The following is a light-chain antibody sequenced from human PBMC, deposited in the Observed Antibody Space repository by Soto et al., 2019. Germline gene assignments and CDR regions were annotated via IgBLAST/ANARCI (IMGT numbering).Light chain of an antibody. Sequence: EIVLTQSPGTLSLSPGERATLSCRASQSVSSSYLAWYQQKPGQAPRLLIYGASSRATGIPDRFSGSGSGTDFTLTIRRREPDDFAVYYCQHYVTWPLTFGGGTKVDIK. J-gene: IGKJ4*01. CDR1: QSVSSSY. V-gene: IGKV3-20*01. CDR3: QHYVTWPLT. CDR2: GAS.